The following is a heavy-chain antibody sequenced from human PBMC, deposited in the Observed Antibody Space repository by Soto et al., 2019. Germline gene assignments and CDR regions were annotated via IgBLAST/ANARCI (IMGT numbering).Heavy chain of an antibody. Sequence: VGSLRLSCAASGFTFSSYSMNWVRQAPGKGLEWASSISSTSTYIYYTDSVKGRFTISRDNAKNSLYLQMNSLRAEDTAVYYCASEHCSGGSCDYYDYWGQGTLVTVSS. D-gene: IGHD2-15*01. CDR1: GFTFSSYS. J-gene: IGHJ4*02. CDR2: ISSTSTYI. V-gene: IGHV3-21*01. CDR3: ASEHCSGGSCDYYDY.